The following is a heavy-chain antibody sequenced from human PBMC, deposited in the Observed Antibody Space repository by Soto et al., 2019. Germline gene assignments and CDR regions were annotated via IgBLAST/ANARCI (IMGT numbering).Heavy chain of an antibody. CDR2: ISWDGGIT. Sequence: PGGSLRLFCAASGFTFNAYTMHWVRQAPGKGLEWVSLISWDGGITYYGDSVKGRFTVSRDNSDNSLYLQMTSLRSDDTAFYYCAKDSYDILTGQKRYFDSWGQGTLVTVSS. J-gene: IGHJ4*02. CDR3: AKDSYDILTGQKRYFDS. CDR1: GFTFNAYT. D-gene: IGHD3-9*01. V-gene: IGHV3-43*01.